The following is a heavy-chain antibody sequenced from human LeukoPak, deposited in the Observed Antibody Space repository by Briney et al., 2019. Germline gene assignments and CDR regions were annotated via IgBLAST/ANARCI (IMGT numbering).Heavy chain of an antibody. V-gene: IGHV1-8*01. D-gene: IGHD6-13*01. CDR3: ARGIPVYSSSWYSPHGPTSKDYYYYMDV. CDR1: GYTFTAYD. CDR2: MNPNSGST. J-gene: IGHJ6*03. Sequence: ASVKVSCKASGYTFTAYDINWVRQAAGQGPEWMGRMNPNSGSTEYAQKFQGRVTMTRNTSISTAYMELSSLRSEDTAVYYCARGIPVYSSSWYSPHGPTSKDYYYYMDVWGKGTTVTVSS.